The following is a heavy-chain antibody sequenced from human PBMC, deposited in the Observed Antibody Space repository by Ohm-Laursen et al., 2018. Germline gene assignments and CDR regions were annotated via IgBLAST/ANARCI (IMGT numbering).Heavy chain of an antibody. V-gene: IGHV4-4*09. CDR2: IHSSGST. CDR3: AGNWYFDL. J-gene: IGHJ2*01. CDR1: GGSMSSSY. Sequence: SETLSLTCTVSGGSMSSSYWSWVRQSPGKGLEWIGQIHSSGSTNYNVSLKSRVTISLDTSKNQFSLKLDSVTAADTAVYYCAGNWYFDLWGQGTLVTVSS.